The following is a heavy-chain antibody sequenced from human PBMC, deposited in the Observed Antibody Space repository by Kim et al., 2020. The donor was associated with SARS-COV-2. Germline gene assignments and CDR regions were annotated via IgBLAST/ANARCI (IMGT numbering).Heavy chain of an antibody. J-gene: IGHJ5*02. CDR1: GFSFVAYW. V-gene: IGHV5-51*01. D-gene: IGHD6-6*01. CDR3: ARQEYTSSSRLFDP. Sequence: GESLKISCQAFGFSFVAYWIAWVRQRPGRGLEWMGVIYPGDSDPVYNPSFEGRVTMSADTSFNIAYLQWTHLEASDTAIYFCARQEYTSSSRLFDPWGQGTLVTVSS. CDR2: IYPGDSDP.